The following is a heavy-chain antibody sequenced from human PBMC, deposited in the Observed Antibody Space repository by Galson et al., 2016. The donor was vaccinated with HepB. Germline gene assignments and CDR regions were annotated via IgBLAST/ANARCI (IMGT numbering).Heavy chain of an antibody. J-gene: IGHJ4*02. CDR2: ISWNSGDI. D-gene: IGHD4-17*01. Sequence: SLRLSCAASGFTFDDYAMHWVRQAPGKGLEWVSCISWNSGDIGYADSVKGRFTISRDNAKNSLYLQMNSLRPEDTALYYCAKDYGDSGGYEYWGQGTLVTVSP. V-gene: IGHV3-9*01. CDR3: AKDYGDSGGYEY. CDR1: GFTFDDYA.